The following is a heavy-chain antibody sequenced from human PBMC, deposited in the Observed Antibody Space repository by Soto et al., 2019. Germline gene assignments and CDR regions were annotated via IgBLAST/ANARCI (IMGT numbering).Heavy chain of an antibody. CDR3: VRVGLVGATGLSNPWFDS. J-gene: IGHJ5*01. Sequence: PGESLKISCKGSGYTFTSHWIGWVRQMPGKRLEWMGIIYPGDSDTRYSPSFQGQVIISADKSITTAYLQWSSMKASDTAMFYCVRVGLVGATGLSNPWFDSWGQGTLVAVSS. CDR2: IYPGDSDT. CDR1: GYTFTSHW. V-gene: IGHV5-51*01. D-gene: IGHD1-26*01.